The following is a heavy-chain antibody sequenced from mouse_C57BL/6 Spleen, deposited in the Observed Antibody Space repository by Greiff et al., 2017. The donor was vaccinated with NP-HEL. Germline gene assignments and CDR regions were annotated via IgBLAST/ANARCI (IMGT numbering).Heavy chain of an antibody. Sequence: VQLVESGAELVRPGTSVKVSCKASGYAFTNYLIEWVKQRPGQGLEWIGVINPGSGGTNYNEKFKGKATLTADKSSSTAYMQLSSLTSEDSAVYFCARLPHYYAMDYWGQGTSVTVSS. CDR2: INPGSGGT. V-gene: IGHV1-54*01. CDR3: ARLPHYYAMDY. D-gene: IGHD5-1*01. CDR1: GYAFTNYL. J-gene: IGHJ4*01.